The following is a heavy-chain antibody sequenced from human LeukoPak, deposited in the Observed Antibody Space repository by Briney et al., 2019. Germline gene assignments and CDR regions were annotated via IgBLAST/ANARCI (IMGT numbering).Heavy chain of an antibody. CDR3: ARGGPTVVTLDAFDI. CDR1: GFTFGSYS. V-gene: IGHV3-48*01. D-gene: IGHD4-23*01. CDR2: TSSSSTTI. J-gene: IGHJ3*02. Sequence: GESLRLSCAASGFTFGSYSMNWVRQAPGKGLEWVSYTSSSSTTIYYADSVEGRLSISRDNAKNSLYLQMNSLRAEDTAVYYCARGGPTVVTLDAFDIWGQGTMVTVSS.